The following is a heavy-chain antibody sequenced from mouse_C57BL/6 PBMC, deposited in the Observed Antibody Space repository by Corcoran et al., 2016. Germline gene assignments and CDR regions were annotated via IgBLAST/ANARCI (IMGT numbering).Heavy chain of an antibody. D-gene: IGHD1-1*01. J-gene: IGHJ4*01. Sequence: DVQLQESGPGLVKPSQSLSLTCSVTGYSITSGYYWNWIRQFPGNKLEWMGYISYDGSNNYNPSLKNRISITRDTSKNQFFLKLNSVTTEDTTTYYWAREIYGSSYDYAMDDWGQGTSVTVSS. CDR1: GYSITSGYY. V-gene: IGHV3-6*01. CDR2: ISYDGSN. CDR3: AREIYGSSYDYAMDD.